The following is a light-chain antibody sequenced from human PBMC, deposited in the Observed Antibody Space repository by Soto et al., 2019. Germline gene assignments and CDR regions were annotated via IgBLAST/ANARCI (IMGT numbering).Light chain of an antibody. CDR1: NSNVGSNS. J-gene: IGLJ3*02. Sequence: QSVLTQPPSASGTPGQRVTISCSGSNSNVGSNSVNWYQQLPGMAPKLLLYSDNQRPSGVPDRFSGSKSGSSASLAISGLQSEDEADYHCSTWDGNLSTWLFGGGTKVTVL. CDR2: SDN. CDR3: STWDGNLSTWL. V-gene: IGLV1-44*01.